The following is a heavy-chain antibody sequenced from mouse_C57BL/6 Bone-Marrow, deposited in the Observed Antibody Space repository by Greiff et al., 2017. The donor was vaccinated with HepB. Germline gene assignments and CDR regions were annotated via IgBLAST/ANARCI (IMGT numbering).Heavy chain of an antibody. CDR3: ARGGYYGSSFAMDY. V-gene: IGHV5-4*01. D-gene: IGHD1-1*01. Sequence: EVQVVESGGGLVKPGGSLKLSCAASGFTFSSYAMSWVRQTPEKRLEWVATISHGGSYTYYPDNVKGRFTISRDNAKNNLYLQMSHLKSEDTAMYYCARGGYYGSSFAMDYWGQGTSVTVSS. CDR1: GFTFSSYA. CDR2: ISHGGSYT. J-gene: IGHJ4*01.